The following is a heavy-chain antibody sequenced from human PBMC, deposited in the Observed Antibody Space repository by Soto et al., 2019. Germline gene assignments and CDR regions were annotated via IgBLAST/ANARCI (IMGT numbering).Heavy chain of an antibody. J-gene: IGHJ3*02. V-gene: IGHV4-34*01. Sequence: SETLSLTCAVYGGSFSGYYWIWIRQPPGKGLEWIGGINYSGSTYYNPSHKSRVTISVDTSKNQFSLKLSSVTAADTAVYYCATRSGDYGDYGDAFDIWGQGTMVTV. CDR3: ATRSGDYGDYGDAFDI. CDR2: INYSGST. CDR1: GGSFSGYY. D-gene: IGHD4-17*01.